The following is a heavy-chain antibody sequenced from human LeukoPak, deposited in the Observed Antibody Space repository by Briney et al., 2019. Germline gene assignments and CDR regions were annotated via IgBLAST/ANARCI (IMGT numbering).Heavy chain of an antibody. D-gene: IGHD6-13*01. CDR2: IYTSGSA. J-gene: IGHJ5*02. Sequence: HSETLSLTCTVSGGSISSYYWSWIRQPAGKGLEWIGRIYTSGSANYNPSLKSRVTMSVDTSKNQFSLKLSSVTAADTAVYYCARKGYSISWYSPWGQGTLVTVSS. CDR1: GGSISSYY. V-gene: IGHV4-4*07. CDR3: ARKGYSISWYSP.